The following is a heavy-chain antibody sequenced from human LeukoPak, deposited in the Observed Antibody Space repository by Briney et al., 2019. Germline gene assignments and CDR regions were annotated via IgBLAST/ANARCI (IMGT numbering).Heavy chain of an antibody. CDR3: ARERLRLGKLSSSSSDY. D-gene: IGHD3-16*02. Sequence: SVKVSCKASGGTFSSYAISWVRQAPGQGLEWMGGIIPIFGTADYAQKLQGRVTMTTDTSTSTAYMELRSLRSDDTAVYYCARERLRLGKLSSSSSDYWGQGTLVTVSS. J-gene: IGHJ4*02. CDR1: GGTFSSYA. CDR2: IIPIFGTA. V-gene: IGHV1-69*05.